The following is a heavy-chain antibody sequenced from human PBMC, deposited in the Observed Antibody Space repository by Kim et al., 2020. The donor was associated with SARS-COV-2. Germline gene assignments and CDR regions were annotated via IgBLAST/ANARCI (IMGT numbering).Heavy chain of an antibody. J-gene: IGHJ5*02. CDR1: GFTFSSYS. V-gene: IGHV3-21*01. CDR3: ARGGSIAVAGSNWFDP. CDR2: ISSSRSYI. D-gene: IGHD6-19*01. Sequence: GGSLRLSCAASGFTFSSYSMNWVRQAPGKGLEWVSSISSSRSYIYYADSVKGRFTISRDNAKNSLYLQMNSLRAEDTAVYYCARGGSIAVAGSNWFDPWGQGTLVTVSS.